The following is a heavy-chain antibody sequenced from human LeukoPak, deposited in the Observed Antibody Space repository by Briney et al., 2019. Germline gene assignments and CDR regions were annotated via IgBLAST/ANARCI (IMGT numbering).Heavy chain of an antibody. J-gene: IGHJ4*02. CDR1: GYTFTGYY. CDR2: INPNSGGT. CDR3: ASPRIAAPYEPFDY. Sequence: GASVKVSCKASGYTFTGYYMHWVRQAPGQGLGWMGWINPNSGGTNYAQKFQGRVTMTRDTSISTAYMELSRLRSDDTAVYYCASPRIAAPYEPFDYWGQGTLVTVSS. D-gene: IGHD6-13*01. V-gene: IGHV1-2*02.